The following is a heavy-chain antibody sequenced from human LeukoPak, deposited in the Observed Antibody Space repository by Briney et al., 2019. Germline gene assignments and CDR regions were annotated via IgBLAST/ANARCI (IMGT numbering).Heavy chain of an antibody. Sequence: PGGSLRLSCAASGFTFSSYAMSWVRQAPGKGLEWVSAISGSGGSTYYADSVKGRFTISRDNSKNTLYLQMNSLRAEDTAVYYCVKYLGRVGDHPPVWGQGTLVTVSS. CDR2: ISGSGGST. V-gene: IGHV3-23*01. D-gene: IGHD3-16*01. CDR3: VKYLGRVGDHPPV. CDR1: GFTFSSYA. J-gene: IGHJ4*02.